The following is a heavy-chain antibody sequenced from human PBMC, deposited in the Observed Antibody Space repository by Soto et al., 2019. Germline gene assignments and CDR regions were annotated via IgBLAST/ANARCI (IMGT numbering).Heavy chain of an antibody. Sequence: GASVKVSCKASGYTFTSYYMHWVRQAPGQGLEWMGIINPSGGSTGYAQKFQGRVTMTRDTSTSTVYMELSSLRSEDTAVYYCARVDSSGYCDYWGQGTLVTSPQ. CDR3: ARVDSSGYCDY. V-gene: IGHV1-46*01. J-gene: IGHJ4*02. CDR2: INPSGGST. D-gene: IGHD3-22*01. CDR1: GYTFTSYY.